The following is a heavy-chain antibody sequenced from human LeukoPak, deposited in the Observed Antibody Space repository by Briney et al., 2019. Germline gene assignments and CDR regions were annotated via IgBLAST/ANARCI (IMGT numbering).Heavy chain of an antibody. CDR3: ARARIAVRLQKRGWCDP. Sequence: ASVKVSCKASGSTFTSYDINWVRQAPGQGLEWMGWMNPNSGNTGYAQKFPGRVTMTRNNYISTAYMELSSLRSEDTAVYYCARARIAVRLQKRGWCDPWGQGTLVSVS. V-gene: IGHV1-8*01. J-gene: IGHJ5*02. CDR1: GSTFTSYD. CDR2: MNPNSGNT. D-gene: IGHD6-6*01.